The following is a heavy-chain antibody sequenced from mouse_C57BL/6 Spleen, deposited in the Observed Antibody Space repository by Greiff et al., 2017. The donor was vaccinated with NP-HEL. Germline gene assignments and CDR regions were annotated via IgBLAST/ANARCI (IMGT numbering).Heavy chain of an antibody. CDR1: GYTFTSYW. V-gene: IGHV1-69*01. CDR2: IDPSDSYT. D-gene: IGHD1-1*01. J-gene: IGHJ3*01. Sequence: VQLQQPGAELVMPGASVKLSCKASGYTFTSYWMHWVKQRPGQGLEWIGEIDPSDSYTNYKQKFKGKSTLTVDKSSSTAYMQLSSLTSEDSAVYYCARGDYYGSRRTWFAYWGQGTLVTVSA. CDR3: ARGDYYGSRRTWFAY.